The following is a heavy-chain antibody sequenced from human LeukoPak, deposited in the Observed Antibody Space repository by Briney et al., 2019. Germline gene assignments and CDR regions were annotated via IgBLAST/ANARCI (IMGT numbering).Heavy chain of an antibody. D-gene: IGHD5-18*01. CDR2: ISSSSSYI. J-gene: IGHJ4*02. CDR3: ARDFRARGYSYGSDY. V-gene: IGHV3-21*01. Sequence: PGGSLRLSCAASGFTFSSYSMNWVRQAPGEGLEWVSSISSSSSYIYYADSVKGRFTISRDNAKNSLYLQMNSLRAEDTAVYYCARDFRARGYSYGSDYWGQGTLVTVSS. CDR1: GFTFSSYS.